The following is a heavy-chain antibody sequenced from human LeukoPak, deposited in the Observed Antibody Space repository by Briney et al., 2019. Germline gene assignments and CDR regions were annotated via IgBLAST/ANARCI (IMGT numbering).Heavy chain of an antibody. CDR3: ARATTTRTRFDY. CDR2: IYSGGST. J-gene: IGHJ4*02. Sequence: GGSLRLSCAASVFTVSSNYMSWVRQAPWKGLEWVSVIYSGGSTYYADSVKGRFTISRDNSKNTLYLQMNSLRDEDTAVYFCARATTTRTRFDYWGQGTLVTVSS. D-gene: IGHD4-17*01. CDR1: VFTVSSNY. V-gene: IGHV3-53*01.